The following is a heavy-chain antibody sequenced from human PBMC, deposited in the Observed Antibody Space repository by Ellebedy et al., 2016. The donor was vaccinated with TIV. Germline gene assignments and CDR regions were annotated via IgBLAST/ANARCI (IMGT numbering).Heavy chain of an antibody. J-gene: IGHJ4*02. CDR2: ISYTGNTA. V-gene: IGHV3-30*04. Sequence: GESLKISCVASGFTFDSYAMHWVRQAPGKGLEWVAVISYTGNTAYYADSVKGRFTISRDNSKNTQYLQMNSLRTEDTAVYYCAKEPIEYSSGWYFDSWGQGTLVTVSS. CDR3: AKEPIEYSSGWYFDS. D-gene: IGHD6-19*01. CDR1: GFTFDSYA.